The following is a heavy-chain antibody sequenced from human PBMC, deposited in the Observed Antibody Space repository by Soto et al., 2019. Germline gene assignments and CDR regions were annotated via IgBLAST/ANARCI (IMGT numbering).Heavy chain of an antibody. CDR3: ARDPARGSYAFDI. D-gene: IGHD3-10*01. CDR2: INPKRGGT. V-gene: IGHV1-2*04. CDR1: GYTFNGYY. J-gene: IGHJ3*02. Sequence: ASEKVSCKASGYTFNGYYMHWVRQAPGQGLEWMGWINPKRGGTNYAQKFQGWVTMTRDTSISTAYLELRRLRSDDTAVYYCARDPARGSYAFDIWGQGTMVTVSS.